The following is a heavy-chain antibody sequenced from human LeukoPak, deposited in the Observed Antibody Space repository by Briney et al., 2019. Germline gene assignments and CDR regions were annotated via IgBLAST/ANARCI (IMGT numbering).Heavy chain of an antibody. CDR2: INTNTGNP. Sequence: ASVKVSCKASGYTFTSYYMHWVRQAPGQGLEWMGWINTNTGNPTYAQGFTGRFVFSLDTSVSTAYLQISSLKAEDTAVYYCARLTYYYDSSGWTFDYWGQGTLVTVSS. J-gene: IGHJ4*02. V-gene: IGHV7-4-1*02. CDR3: ARLTYYYDSSGWTFDY. CDR1: GYTFTSYY. D-gene: IGHD3-22*01.